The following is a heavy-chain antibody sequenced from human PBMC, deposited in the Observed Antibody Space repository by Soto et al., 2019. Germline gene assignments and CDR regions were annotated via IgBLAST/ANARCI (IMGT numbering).Heavy chain of an antibody. V-gene: IGHV3-23*01. CDR3: AKGHCSGGSCYPSYYYYGMDV. D-gene: IGHD2-15*01. J-gene: IGHJ6*02. CDR1: GFTFSSYA. CDR2: ISGSGGSP. Sequence: GGSLRLSCAASGFTFSSYAMSWVRQAPGKGLEWVSAISGSGGSPYYADSVKGRFTISRDNSENTLYLQMNSLRAEDTAVYYCAKGHCSGGSCYPSYYYYGMDVWGQGTTVTVSS.